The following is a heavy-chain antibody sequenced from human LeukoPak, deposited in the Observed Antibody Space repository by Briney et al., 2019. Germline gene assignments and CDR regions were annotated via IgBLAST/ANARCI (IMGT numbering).Heavy chain of an antibody. CDR1: GGTFRGFF. CDR2: IDHSGTT. D-gene: IGHD3-10*01. CDR3: ARGLRFHIGSGNWFDL. Sequence: SETLSLTSAVSGGTFRGFFWSWICEPPGKGPSWIGEIDHSGTTNYDPSLESRVTLSVDTSKIQVALTLNSVTAADTAVYYCARGLRFHIGSGNWFDLWGQGTLVTVSS. V-gene: IGHV4-34*01. J-gene: IGHJ5*02.